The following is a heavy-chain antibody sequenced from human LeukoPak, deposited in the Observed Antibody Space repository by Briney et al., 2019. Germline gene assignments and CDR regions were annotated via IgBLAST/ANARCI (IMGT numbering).Heavy chain of an antibody. V-gene: IGHV3-48*03. D-gene: IGHD2-15*01. Sequence: GGSLRLSCAASGFTFSSYEMNWVRQAPGKGLEWVSYISSSGSTIYYADSVKGRFTISRDNAKNSLYLQMNSLRAEDTAVYYCARVEGGQLGNDYWGQGTLVTVSS. CDR2: ISSSGSTI. CDR1: GFTFSSYE. J-gene: IGHJ4*02. CDR3: ARVEGGQLGNDY.